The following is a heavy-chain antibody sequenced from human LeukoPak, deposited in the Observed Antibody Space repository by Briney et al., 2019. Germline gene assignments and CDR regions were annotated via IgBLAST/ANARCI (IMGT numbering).Heavy chain of an antibody. J-gene: IGHJ4*02. Sequence: SQTLSLTCTVSGGSISSGGYYWSWIRQPPGKGLEWIGYIYHSGSTYYNPSLKSRVTISVDTSKNQFSLKLSSVTAADTAVYYCARSTATRDGYFDYWGQGTLVTVSS. D-gene: IGHD2-15*01. CDR3: ARSTATRDGYFDY. CDR1: GGSISSGGYY. V-gene: IGHV4-30-2*01. CDR2: IYHSGST.